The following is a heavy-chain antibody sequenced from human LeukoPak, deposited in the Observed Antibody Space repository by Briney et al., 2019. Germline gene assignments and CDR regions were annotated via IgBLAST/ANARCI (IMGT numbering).Heavy chain of an antibody. CDR2: ISGSGGST. CDR3: AKDTGRGIVVVPAASMDV. Sequence: PGGSLRLSCAASGFTFSSYAMSWVRQAPGKGLEWVSAISGSGGSTYYADSVKGRFTISGDNSKNTLYLQMNSLRAEDTAVYYCAKDTGRGIVVVPAASMDVWGKGTTVTVSS. V-gene: IGHV3-23*01. J-gene: IGHJ6*03. CDR1: GFTFSSYA. D-gene: IGHD2-2*01.